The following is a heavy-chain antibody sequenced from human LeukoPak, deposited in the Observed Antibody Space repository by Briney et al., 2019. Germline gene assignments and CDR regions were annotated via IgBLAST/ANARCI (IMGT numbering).Heavy chain of an antibody. J-gene: IGHJ3*02. CDR2: ISYDGSNK. CDR1: GFTFSSYA. V-gene: IGHV3-30-3*01. CDR3: ARGKTKYGDRDAFDI. D-gene: IGHD4-17*01. Sequence: GGSLRLSCAASGFTFSSYAMHWVRQAPGKGLEWVAVISYDGSNKYYADSVKGRFTISGDNSKNTLYLQMNSLRAEDTAVYYCARGKTKYGDRDAFDIWGQGTMVTVSS.